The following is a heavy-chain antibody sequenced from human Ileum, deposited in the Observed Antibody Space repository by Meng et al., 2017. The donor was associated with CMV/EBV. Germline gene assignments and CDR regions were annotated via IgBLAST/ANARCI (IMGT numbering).Heavy chain of an antibody. Sequence: GGSLRLSCAASGFTFSSFSMNWVRQAPGKGLEWISYITSSSGIEYYADSVKGRFTISRDNAKNSLYLQMNSLRAEDTAVYYCARVSAGKGRGMDVWGQGTTVTVSS. CDR2: ITSSSGIE. D-gene: IGHD1-1*01. J-gene: IGHJ6*02. V-gene: IGHV3-48*04. CDR1: GFTFSSFS. CDR3: ARVSAGKGRGMDV.